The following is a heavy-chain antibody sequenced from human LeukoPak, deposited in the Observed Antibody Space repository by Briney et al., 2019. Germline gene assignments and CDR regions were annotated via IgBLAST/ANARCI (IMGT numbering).Heavy chain of an antibody. CDR3: TRQGAQPDY. D-gene: IGHD2-2*01. CDR1: GFTFDDYV. V-gene: IGHV3-43*02. J-gene: IGHJ4*02. Sequence: GGSLRLSCAASGFTFDDYVMHWVRQAPGRGLEWVSLISGDGDSTYYAGSVKGRFTISRDNSKKSLYLQMNSLRTEDTALYYCTRQGAQPDYWGQGTLVTVSS. CDR2: ISGDGDST.